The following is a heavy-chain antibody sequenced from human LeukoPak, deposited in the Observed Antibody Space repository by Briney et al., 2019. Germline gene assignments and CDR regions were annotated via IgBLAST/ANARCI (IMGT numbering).Heavy chain of an antibody. CDR3: ARGAYSGSPGYFDY. CDR1: GYSISSGYY. CDR2: IYHSGST. V-gene: IGHV4-38-2*02. J-gene: IGHJ4*02. Sequence: PSETLSLTCTVSGYSISSGYYWGWIRQPPGKGLEWIGSIYHSGSTYYNPSLKSRVTISVDTSKNQFSLKLSSVTAADTAVYYCARGAYSGSPGYFDYWGQGTLVTVSS. D-gene: IGHD1-26*01.